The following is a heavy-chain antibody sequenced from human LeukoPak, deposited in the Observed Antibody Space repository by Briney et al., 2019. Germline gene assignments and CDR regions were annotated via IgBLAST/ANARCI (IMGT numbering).Heavy chain of an antibody. Sequence: GGSLRLSCAASGFTFSTYAMHWVRQAPGKGPERVAVISNDGSNKYYADSVKGRFTISRDNSKNTLYLQMNSLRAEDTAVYYCARSCSSTSCYRSWDAFDIWGQGTMVTVSS. V-gene: IGHV3-30-3*01. D-gene: IGHD2-2*02. J-gene: IGHJ3*02. CDR3: ARSCSSTSCYRSWDAFDI. CDR1: GFTFSTYA. CDR2: ISNDGSNK.